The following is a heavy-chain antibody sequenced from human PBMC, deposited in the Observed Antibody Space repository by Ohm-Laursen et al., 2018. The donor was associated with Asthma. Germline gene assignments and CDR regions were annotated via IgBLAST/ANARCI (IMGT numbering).Heavy chain of an antibody. CDR1: GFTFSPYS. D-gene: IGHD6-19*01. J-gene: IGHJ4*02. Sequence: SLRLSCAASGFTFSPYSMNWVRQAPGKGLEWVSYISKSTRTIEYADSVKGRFTISRDNAKNSLYLQMNSLRAEDTAMYYCARDEGAVTGTIDYWGQGTLVTVAS. CDR2: ISKSTRTI. V-gene: IGHV3-48*01. CDR3: ARDEGAVTGTIDY.